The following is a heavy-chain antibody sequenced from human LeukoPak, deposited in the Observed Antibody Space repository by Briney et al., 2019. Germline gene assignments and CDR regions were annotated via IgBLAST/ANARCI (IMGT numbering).Heavy chain of an antibody. Sequence: SETLSLTCAVYGGSFSGYYWSWIRQPPGKGLEWIGEINHSGSTNYNPSLKSRVTISVDTSKNQFSLKLSSVTAADTAVYYCARHYDFWSGSEPVFDYWGQGTLVTVSS. D-gene: IGHD3-3*01. J-gene: IGHJ4*02. V-gene: IGHV4-34*01. CDR1: GGSFSGYY. CDR3: ARHYDFWSGSEPVFDY. CDR2: INHSGST.